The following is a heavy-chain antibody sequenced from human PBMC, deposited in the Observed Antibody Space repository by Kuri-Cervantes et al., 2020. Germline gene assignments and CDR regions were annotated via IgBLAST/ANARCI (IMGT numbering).Heavy chain of an antibody. J-gene: IGHJ1*01. CDR1: GFTFDDYA. V-gene: IGHV3-48*01. Sequence: GESLKISCAASGFTFDDYAMHWVRQAPGKGLEWVSYISSSGYTIYYADSVKGRFTISRDNGKNSLYLQMNSLRAEDTAVYYCARDDSSSWSGYFQHWGQGTLVTVSS. CDR2: ISSSGYTI. CDR3: ARDDSSSWSGYFQH. D-gene: IGHD6-13*01.